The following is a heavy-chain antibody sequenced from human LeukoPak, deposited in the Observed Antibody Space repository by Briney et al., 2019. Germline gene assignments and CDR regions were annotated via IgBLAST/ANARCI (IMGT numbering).Heavy chain of an antibody. CDR1: GGTFSSYA. CDR2: IIPIFGTA. D-gene: IGHD5-12*01. CDR3: ASSGRGYSGYDSGFDY. V-gene: IGHV1-69*05. J-gene: IGHJ4*02. Sequence: SVKVSCKASGGTFSSYAISWVRQAPGQGLEWMGGIIPIFGTANYAQKFQGRVTITTDESTSTAYMELSSLRSEDTAVYYSASSGRGYSGYDSGFDYWGQGTLVTVSS.